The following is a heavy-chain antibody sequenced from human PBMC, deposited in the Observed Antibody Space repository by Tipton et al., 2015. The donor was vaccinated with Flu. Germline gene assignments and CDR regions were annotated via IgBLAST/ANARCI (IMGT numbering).Heavy chain of an antibody. Sequence: LSLTCSVSGDSIGRAYCWGWIRQPPGKGLEWIGNICQSGSTYDNPSLKSRVTISVDASMSQFSLQLTSVTAADTAVYYCARDPSLGMPDYFDSWGQGILVTASS. CDR2: ICQSGST. J-gene: IGHJ4*02. CDR3: ARDPSLGMPDYFDS. CDR1: GDSIGRAYC. D-gene: IGHD2-2*01. V-gene: IGHV4-38-2*02.